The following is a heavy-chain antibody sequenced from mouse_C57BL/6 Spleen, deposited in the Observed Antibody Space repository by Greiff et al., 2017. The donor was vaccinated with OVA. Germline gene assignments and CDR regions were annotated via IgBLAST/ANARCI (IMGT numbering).Heavy chain of an antibody. CDR2: IYPGSGST. Sequence: QVQLQQPGAELVKPGASVKMSCKASGYTFTSYWITWVKQRPGQGLEWIGDIYPGSGSTNYNEKFKSKATLTVDTSSSPAYMQLSSLTSEDSAVYYCARDDDGPAPAYWGQGTLVTVSA. CDR3: ARDDDGPAPAY. D-gene: IGHD2-3*01. CDR1: GYTFTSYW. V-gene: IGHV1-55*01. J-gene: IGHJ3*01.